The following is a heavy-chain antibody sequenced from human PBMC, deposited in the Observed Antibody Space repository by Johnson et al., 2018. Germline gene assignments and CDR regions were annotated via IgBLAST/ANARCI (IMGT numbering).Heavy chain of an antibody. CDR3: AKDIRDVVGATQAFDI. J-gene: IGHJ3*02. CDR1: GFTFDDYA. CDR2: IRWNRGSI. Sequence: VQLVQSGGGLVQPGRSLRLSCAASGFTFDDYAMHWVRQAPGKGLEWVSGIRWNRGSIGYADSVKGRFTISRDNAKNSLYLQMHSLRAEDTALYYCAKDIRDVVGATQAFDIWGQGTMVTVSS. D-gene: IGHD1-26*01. V-gene: IGHV3-9*01.